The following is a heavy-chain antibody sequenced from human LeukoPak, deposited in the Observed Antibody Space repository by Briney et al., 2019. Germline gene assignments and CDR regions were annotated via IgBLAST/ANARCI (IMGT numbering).Heavy chain of an antibody. CDR2: IKQDGSEK. D-gene: IGHD3-3*01. CDR3: ARDSWSGYLGFDP. V-gene: IGHV3-7*01. Sequence: GGSLRLSCAASGFTFSTYWMSWVRQTPEKGLEWVATIKQDGSEKYYVDSVKGRFTISRDNAKNSLYLQMNSLRAEDTAVYYCARDSWSGYLGFDPWGQGTLVTVSS. J-gene: IGHJ5*02. CDR1: GFTFSTYW.